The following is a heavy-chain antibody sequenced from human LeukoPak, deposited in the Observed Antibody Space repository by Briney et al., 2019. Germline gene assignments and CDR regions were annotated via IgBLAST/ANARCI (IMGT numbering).Heavy chain of an antibody. Sequence: SETLSLTCTVSGGSISRYYWSWIRQPPGKGLEWIGYIYYSGSTNYNPSLKSRVTISVDTSKNQFSLKLSSVTAADTAVYYCARDLMVRGVYNWFDPWGQGTLVTVSS. CDR3: ARDLMVRGVYNWFDP. CDR2: IYYSGST. D-gene: IGHD3-10*01. V-gene: IGHV4-59*12. CDR1: GGSISRYY. J-gene: IGHJ5*02.